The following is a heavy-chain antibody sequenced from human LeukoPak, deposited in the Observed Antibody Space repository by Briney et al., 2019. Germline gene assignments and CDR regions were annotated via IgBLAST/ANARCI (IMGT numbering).Heavy chain of an antibody. V-gene: IGHV4-59*01. D-gene: IGHD4-17*01. CDR3: ARGVGDTVTTFSYYFGMDV. Sequence: SETLSLTCTVSGGSISTYYWSWVRQPPGKGLEWIGYIYYRGSTNYNPSLKSRVTISVDTSKNQFSLKLSSVTAADTAVYYCARGVGDTVTTFSYYFGMDVWGQGTTVTVSS. CDR1: GGSISTYY. J-gene: IGHJ6*02. CDR2: IYYRGST.